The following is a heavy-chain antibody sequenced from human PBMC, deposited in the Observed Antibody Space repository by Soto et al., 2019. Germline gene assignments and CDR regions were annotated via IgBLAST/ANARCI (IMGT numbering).Heavy chain of an antibody. V-gene: IGHV3-74*01. Sequence: EVQLVESGGGLVQPGGSLRLSCAASGFTFSSYWIYWVRQAPGKGLVWVSRISGDGSNTAYADSVKGRFITSRDNANNSVYLQMHSLTADDTAVYYCARNRGPFLREGVESWGLGTLVIVSS. CDR2: ISGDGSNT. CDR1: GFTFSSYW. J-gene: IGHJ1*01. CDR3: ARNRGPFLREGVES. D-gene: IGHD3-16*01.